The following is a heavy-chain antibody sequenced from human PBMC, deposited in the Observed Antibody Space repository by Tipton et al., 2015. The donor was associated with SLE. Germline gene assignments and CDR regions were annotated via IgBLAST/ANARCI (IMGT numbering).Heavy chain of an antibody. CDR2: IHYSGPT. CDR3: ARLPTGFPNWFDP. V-gene: IGHV4-39*01. J-gene: IGHJ5*02. Sequence: TLSLTCTVSGFSISSSSYTWGWIRQPPGKGLEWIGTIHYSGPTYYNPSLRSRVTISVDTSKNQFSQKLSSVTAADTAVYYCARLPTGFPNWFDPWGQGTLVTVSS. D-gene: IGHD4-17*01. CDR1: GFSISSSSYT.